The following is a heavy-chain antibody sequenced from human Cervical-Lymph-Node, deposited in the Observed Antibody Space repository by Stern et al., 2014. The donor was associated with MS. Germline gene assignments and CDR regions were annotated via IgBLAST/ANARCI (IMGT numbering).Heavy chain of an antibody. Sequence: VQLLQPGPAVKKPGSSVRVSCKASGGTFGTYLLDWVRQAPGQGFECMGGIFGPPTYAQKFQRRLTLTADKSTSTAYMELGSLRSDDTSVYYWARVRDFTWFASWGQGTLVTVSS. D-gene: IGHD3-9*01. V-gene: IGHV1-69*06. CDR1: GGTFGTYL. J-gene: IGHJ5*01. CDR3: ARVRDFTWFAS. CDR2: IFGPP.